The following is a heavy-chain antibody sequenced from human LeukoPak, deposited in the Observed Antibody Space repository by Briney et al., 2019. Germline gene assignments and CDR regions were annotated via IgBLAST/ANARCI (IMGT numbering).Heavy chain of an antibody. J-gene: IGHJ4*02. CDR3: AKEGLRGVYFDY. D-gene: IGHD5-12*01. V-gene: IGHV3-9*01. CDR1: GFTFDDYA. CDR2: ISWNSGSI. Sequence: GRSLRPSCAASGFTFDDYAMHWVRQAPGKGLEWVSGISWNSGSIGYADSVKGRFTISRDNAKNSLYLQMNSLRAEDTALYYCAKEGLRGVYFDYWGQGTLVTVSS.